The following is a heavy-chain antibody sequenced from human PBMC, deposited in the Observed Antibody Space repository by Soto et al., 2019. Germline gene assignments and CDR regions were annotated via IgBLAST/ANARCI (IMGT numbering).Heavy chain of an antibody. CDR2: ISTYNGNT. J-gene: IGHJ4*02. CDR3: ARGAEDYYYYNRGYYSSSTFDY. CDR1: GYMFRSYG. D-gene: IGHD3-22*01. V-gene: IGHV1-18*01. Sequence: ASVKVSCKASGYMFRSYGISWVRQAPGKGLEWMGWISTYNGNTKYGQKFQGRVTLTTETSTSTVYMDLRSLRFDDTAVYYCARGAEDYYYYNRGYYSSSTFDYWGRGTLVTVSS.